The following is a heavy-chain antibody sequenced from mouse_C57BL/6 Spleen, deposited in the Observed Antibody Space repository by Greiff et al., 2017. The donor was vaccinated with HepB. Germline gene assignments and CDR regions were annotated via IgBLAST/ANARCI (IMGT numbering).Heavy chain of an antibody. CDR2: IYPGDGDT. D-gene: IGHD2-5*01. CDR1: GYAFSSSW. Sequence: QVQLQQSGPELVKPGASVKISCKASGYAFSSSWMNWVKQRPGKGLEWIGRIYPGDGDTNYNGKFKGKATLTADKSSSTAYMQLSSLTSEDSAVYFCARGDYSNLYAMDYWGQGTSVTVSS. V-gene: IGHV1-82*01. CDR3: ARGDYSNLYAMDY. J-gene: IGHJ4*01.